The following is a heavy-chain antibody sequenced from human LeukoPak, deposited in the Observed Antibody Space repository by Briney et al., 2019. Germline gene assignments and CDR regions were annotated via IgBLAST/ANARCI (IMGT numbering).Heavy chain of an antibody. CDR2: IFYSGST. Sequence: SETLSLTCTVSGGSISTSNYYWGWIRQPPGKGLEWIGSIFYSGSTYYSPSLRSRVTISLDTSRNQFSLKLNSVTAADTAVYYCARHLGNWLQPDYWGQGTLVTVSS. D-gene: IGHD5-24*01. V-gene: IGHV4-39*01. CDR3: ARHLGNWLQPDY. J-gene: IGHJ4*02. CDR1: GGSISTSNYY.